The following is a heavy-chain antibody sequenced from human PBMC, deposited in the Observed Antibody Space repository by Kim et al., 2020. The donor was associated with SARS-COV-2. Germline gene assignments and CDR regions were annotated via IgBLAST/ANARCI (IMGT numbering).Heavy chain of an antibody. V-gene: IGHV4-39*01. CDR2: INYIGNT. J-gene: IGHJ4*02. CDR1: GGSINSSAFY. Sequence: SETLSLTCTVSGGSINSSAFYWGWIRQPPGKGLEWIGSINYIGNTYYNPSLRGRVTMSVDTSNNEFSLKLSSLTATDTSNYFCAGHPQGSLSLEYWGLGTLVTVSS. D-gene: IGHD1-1*01. CDR3: AGHPQGSLSLEY.